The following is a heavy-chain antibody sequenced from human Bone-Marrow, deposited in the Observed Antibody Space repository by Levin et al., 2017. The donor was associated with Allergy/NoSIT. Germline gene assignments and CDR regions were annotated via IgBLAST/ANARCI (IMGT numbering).Heavy chain of an antibody. CDR1: GGSISSSNW. Sequence: GSLRLSCAVSGGSISSSNWWNWVRQSPGGGLEWIGEIYHSGSTNYNPSLKNRIFISVDKSRNQLSLRLNSVTAADTALYYCARRNSSWVVFAFDMWGQGTLVTVSS. V-gene: IGHV4-4*02. J-gene: IGHJ3*02. CDR2: IYHSGST. D-gene: IGHD2-8*02. CDR3: ARRNSSWVVFAFDM.